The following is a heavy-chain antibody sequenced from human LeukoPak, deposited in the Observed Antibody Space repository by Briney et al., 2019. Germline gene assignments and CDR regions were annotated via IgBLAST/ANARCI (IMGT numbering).Heavy chain of an antibody. J-gene: IGHJ4*02. CDR2: INPNSGGT. D-gene: IGHD1-26*01. V-gene: IGHV1-2*02. CDR1: GYTFTGYY. Sequence: GASVKVSCKASGYTFTGYYMHWVRQAPGQGLEWMGWINPNSGGTNYAQKFQGRVTMTRDTSISTAYMELSRLRSDDTAVYYCARTSGSYYPYFDYWGQGTLVTVSS. CDR3: ARTSGSYYPYFDY.